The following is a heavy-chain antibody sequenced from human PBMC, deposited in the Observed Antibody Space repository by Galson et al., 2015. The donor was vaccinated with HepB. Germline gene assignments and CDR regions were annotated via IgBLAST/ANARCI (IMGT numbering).Heavy chain of an antibody. Sequence: SLRLSCAASGFTFSSYGMHWVRQAPGKGLEWVAVISYDGSNKYYADSVKGRFTISRDNSKNTLYLQMNSLRAEDTAVYYCARDRRDEYGGYLFDYWGQGTLVTVSS. CDR1: GFTFSSYG. V-gene: IGHV3-30*03. CDR2: ISYDGSNK. CDR3: ARDRRDEYGGYLFDY. J-gene: IGHJ4*02. D-gene: IGHD5-12*01.